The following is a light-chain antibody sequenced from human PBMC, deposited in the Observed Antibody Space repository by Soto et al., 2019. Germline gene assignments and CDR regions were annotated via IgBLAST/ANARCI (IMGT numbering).Light chain of an antibody. CDR2: EVR. V-gene: IGLV2-14*01. CDR1: SSDVGGYNY. CDR3: QAYDYSLTAMV. J-gene: IGLJ3*02. Sequence: QSVLTQPASVSGSPGQSITISCTGTSSDVGGYNYVSWYQQHPGKAPKVIIYEVRNRPSGVPERFSGSKSGTSASLAITGLQAEDEADYYCQAYDYSLTAMVFGGGTKLTVL.